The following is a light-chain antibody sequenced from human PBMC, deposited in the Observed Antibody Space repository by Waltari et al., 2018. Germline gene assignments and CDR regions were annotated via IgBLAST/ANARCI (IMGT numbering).Light chain of an antibody. CDR2: QDS. V-gene: IGLV3-1*01. Sequence: SYELTQPPSVSVSPGQTATLSCSATKLEDKYVCWYQQKPGQSPVLVMYQDSKRPSGIPGRFSGSNSGDTATLTISGTQTLDEADYFCQTWDNTTVFGSGTRVTVL. CDR3: QTWDNTTV. J-gene: IGLJ1*01. CDR1: KLEDKY.